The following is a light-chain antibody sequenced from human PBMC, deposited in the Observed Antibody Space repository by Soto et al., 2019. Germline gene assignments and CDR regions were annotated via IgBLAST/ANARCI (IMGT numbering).Light chain of an antibody. Sequence: IRLNKSASAVSAHVGERVTITCRASQGISNYLDWFQQKPGKVPKLLIYAASSLQSGVPSRFSGSGYGTDFTLTISSLQPDDFATYYCQQYNSYSWTFGQGTKVDIK. CDR2: AAS. V-gene: IGKV1-17*03. J-gene: IGKJ1*01. CDR3: QQYNSYSWT. CDR1: QGISNY.